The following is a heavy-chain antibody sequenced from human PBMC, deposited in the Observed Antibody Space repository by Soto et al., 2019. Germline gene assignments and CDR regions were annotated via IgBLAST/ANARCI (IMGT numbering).Heavy chain of an antibody. J-gene: IGHJ4*02. Sequence: GGSLRLSCAASGFSFSSYAMHWVRQAPGKGLEWVAVISYDGSNKYYADSVKGRFTISRDNSKNTLYLQMNSLRAEDTAVYYCAREFASRDYYDSSGYFDYWGQGTLVTVSS. CDR3: AREFASRDYYDSSGYFDY. V-gene: IGHV3-30-3*01. CDR1: GFSFSSYA. D-gene: IGHD3-22*01. CDR2: ISYDGSNK.